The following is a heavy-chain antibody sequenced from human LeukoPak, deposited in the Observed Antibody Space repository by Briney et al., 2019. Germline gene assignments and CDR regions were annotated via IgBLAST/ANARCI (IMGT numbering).Heavy chain of an antibody. CDR1: GVSISSYY. V-gene: IGHV4-59*01. D-gene: IGHD6-13*01. J-gene: IGHJ3*02. Sequence: PSETLSLTCTVSGVSISSYYWSWIRQPPGKGLEWIGYIYYSGSTNYNPSLKSRVTISVDTSKNQFSLKLSSVTAADTAVYYCARVSYFPPIAAAAPGAFDIWGQGTMVTVSS. CDR3: ARVSYFPPIAAAAPGAFDI. CDR2: IYYSGST.